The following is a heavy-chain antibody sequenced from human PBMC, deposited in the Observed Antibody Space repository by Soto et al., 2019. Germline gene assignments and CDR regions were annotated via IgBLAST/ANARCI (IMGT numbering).Heavy chain of an antibody. Sequence: QVQLVQSGTELKKPGASVMVSCKTSGYTFTSYGISWVRQAPGQGPEWMGLISPYNGDTIYARKFQGRVIVTADTATRTVYLELRSLRSDDTAVYYCVRDASSGYRGWWDPWGQGTLVTVPS. CDR1: GYTFTSYG. CDR3: VRDASSGYRGWWDP. D-gene: IGHD6-25*01. J-gene: IGHJ5*02. V-gene: IGHV1-18*01. CDR2: ISPYNGDT.